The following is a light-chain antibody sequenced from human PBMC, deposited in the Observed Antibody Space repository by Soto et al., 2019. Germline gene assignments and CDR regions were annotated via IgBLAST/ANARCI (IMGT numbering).Light chain of an antibody. V-gene: IGLV1-40*01. CDR3: QSDDSSLSVV. CDR2: GNS. Sequence: QSVLTQPPSVSGAPGQRVTISCTGSSSNIGTGYDVCWYQLLTGTAPKLLTYGNSHRPSGAPDRFSGSKSDTSASLAITGLQADEEADYYCQSDDSSLSVVFGGGTQLTVL. J-gene: IGLJ2*01. CDR1: SSNIGTGYD.